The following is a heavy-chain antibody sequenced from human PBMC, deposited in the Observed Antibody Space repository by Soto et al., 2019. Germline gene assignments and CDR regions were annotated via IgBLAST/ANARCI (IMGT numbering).Heavy chain of an antibody. CDR2: ISYDGTNK. D-gene: IGHD6-6*01. V-gene: IGHV3-30*18. Sequence: QVQLVESGGGVVQPGRPLRLSCAASGFTFSHYGLDWVRLAPGRGPEWVAVISYDGTNKYYGDSVKGRFTISRDNSQNTLLLQMNSLRSEDSAVYYCAKMKGNSSAFDYWGQGTLVTVSS. CDR3: AKMKGNSSAFDY. J-gene: IGHJ4*02. CDR1: GFTFSHYG.